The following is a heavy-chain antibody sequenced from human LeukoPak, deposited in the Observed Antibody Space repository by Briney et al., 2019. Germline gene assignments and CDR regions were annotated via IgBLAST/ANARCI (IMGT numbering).Heavy chain of an antibody. CDR3: ASSPAGYYYGMDV. D-gene: IGHD6-13*01. V-gene: IGHV1-2*02. J-gene: IGHJ6*02. CDR1: GYTFTGYY. Sequence: ASVKVSCKASGYTFTGYYMHWVRQVPGQGLEWMGWINPNSGGTNYAQKFQGRVTMTRDTSISTAYMELSRLRSDDTAVYYCASSPAGYYYGMDVWGQGTTVTVSS. CDR2: INPNSGGT.